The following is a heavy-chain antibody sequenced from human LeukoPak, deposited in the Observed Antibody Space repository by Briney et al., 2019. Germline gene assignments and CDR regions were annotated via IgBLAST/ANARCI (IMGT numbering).Heavy chain of an antibody. CDR2: FDPEDGET. D-gene: IGHD2-2*01. V-gene: IGHV1-24*01. CDR1: GYTLTELP. J-gene: IGHJ1*01. Sequence: ASVKVSCKVSGYTLTELPMHWVRQTPGKGFEWMGGFDPEDGETMYAEKFQGRVTMTEDTSTDTAYMELSSLRSEDTAVYYCATDLSVLVPAVPPGYFQRWGQGTLVTVSS. CDR3: ATDLSVLVPAVPPGYFQR.